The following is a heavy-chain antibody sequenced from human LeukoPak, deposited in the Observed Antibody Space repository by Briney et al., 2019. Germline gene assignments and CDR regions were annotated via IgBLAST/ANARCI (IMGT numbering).Heavy chain of an antibody. J-gene: IGHJ4*02. CDR3: ARQGGMQSFDY. CDR1: GFSFSSYS. CDR2: ISGGSGYI. V-gene: IGHV3-21*01. Sequence: PGGSLRLSCAASGFSFSSYSMNWVRQAPGKGLEWVAYISGGSGYIYYADSVKGRFTVSRDNDENSLYLQMNSLRADDTPVYYCARQGGMQSFDYWGQGILVTVSS. D-gene: IGHD6-19*01.